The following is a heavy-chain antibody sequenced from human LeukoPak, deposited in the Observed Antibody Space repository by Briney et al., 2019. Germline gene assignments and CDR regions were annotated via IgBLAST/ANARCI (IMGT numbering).Heavy chain of an antibody. J-gene: IGHJ4*02. CDR1: GFTFSGHG. CDR2: IWFDGSNR. CDR3: ARKASHFSYGLRAIDY. D-gene: IGHD5-18*01. Sequence: GRSLRLSCAASGFTFSGHGMHWLRQAPGKGREGGAGIWFDGSNRYYTDSVKGRFTISTANTKTKLYLQMNTLSAADTDMYYCARKASHFSYGLRAIDYWGQGNLVTVSS. V-gene: IGHV3-33*01.